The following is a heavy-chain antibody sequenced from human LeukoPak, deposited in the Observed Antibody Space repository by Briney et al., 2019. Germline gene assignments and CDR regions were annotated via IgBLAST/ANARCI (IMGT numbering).Heavy chain of an antibody. Sequence: PGGSLRLSCAASGFTFSDYYMSWIRQAPGKGLEWVSYISSSGSTIYYADSVKGRFTISRDNAKNSLYLQMSSLRAGDTAVYYCARSGPYYSGSGSPGYNMDVWGKGTSVTVSS. V-gene: IGHV3-11*04. CDR3: ARSGPYYSGSGSPGYNMDV. D-gene: IGHD3-10*01. CDR2: ISSSGSTI. CDR1: GFTFSDYY. J-gene: IGHJ6*03.